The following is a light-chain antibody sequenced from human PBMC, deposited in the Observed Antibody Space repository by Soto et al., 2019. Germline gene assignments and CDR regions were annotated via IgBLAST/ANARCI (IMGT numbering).Light chain of an antibody. Sequence: QSVLTQPPSVSGTPGQRVTISCSGGISNIATNYVHWFQQLPGTAPKVLSNRDNQRPSGVPDRFSGSTSGTSASLAISGLRSEDESEYYCAAWDDTVSSYVFGTGTKLTV. V-gene: IGLV1-47*01. CDR1: ISNIATNY. CDR3: AAWDDTVSSYV. CDR2: RDN. J-gene: IGLJ1*01.